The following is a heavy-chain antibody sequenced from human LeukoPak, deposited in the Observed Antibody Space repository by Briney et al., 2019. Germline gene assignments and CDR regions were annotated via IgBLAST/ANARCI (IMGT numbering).Heavy chain of an antibody. CDR1: GGAFSAYY. V-gene: IGHV4-34*01. Sequence: SETLSLTCAVYGGAFSAYYWSWIRQPPGKGLEWIGEINHSGSTNYNPSLKSRVTISIDASKNQFSLEMSSVTAADTAVYYCARGRGARSSRWYNWFDPWGQGTLVTVSS. CDR2: INHSGST. D-gene: IGHD6-13*01. J-gene: IGHJ5*02. CDR3: ARGRGARSSRWYNWFDP.